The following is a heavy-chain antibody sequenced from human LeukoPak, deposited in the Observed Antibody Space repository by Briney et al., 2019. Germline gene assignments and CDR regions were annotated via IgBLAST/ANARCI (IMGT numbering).Heavy chain of an antibody. J-gene: IGHJ4*02. CDR1: GGTFSGNS. CDR2: FIPILNTT. D-gene: IGHD1-7*01. Sequence: SVKVSCKASGGTFSGNSITWVRQAPGQGLEWMGRFIPILNTTNYAQDFQGRVTLTADKSTSTAYMELMSLGSEDTAVYYRARETRDSNWNSVAYLDHWGQGTLVTVSS. CDR3: ARETRDSNWNSVAYLDH. V-gene: IGHV1-69*08.